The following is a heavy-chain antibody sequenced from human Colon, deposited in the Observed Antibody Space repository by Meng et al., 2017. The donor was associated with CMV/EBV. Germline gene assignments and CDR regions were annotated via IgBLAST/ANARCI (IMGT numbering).Heavy chain of an antibody. J-gene: IGHJ4*02. V-gene: IGHV4-39*07. Sequence: SETLSLTCTVSGGSISSSSYYWGWIRQPPGKGLEWIGSISYSGSTYYNPSLKSRVTISVDTSNNQFSLKVGSVTAADTAVYYCARVPASTMVRGVGKYYFDYWGQGTLVTVSS. CDR2: ISYSGST. CDR1: GGSISSSSYY. CDR3: ARVPASTMVRGVGKYYFDY. D-gene: IGHD3-10*01.